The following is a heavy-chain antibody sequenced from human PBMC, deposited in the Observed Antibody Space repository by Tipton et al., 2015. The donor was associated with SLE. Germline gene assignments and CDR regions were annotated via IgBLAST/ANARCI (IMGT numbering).Heavy chain of an antibody. V-gene: IGHV3-30*02. D-gene: IGHD3-22*01. CDR3: AKMASYYDSSGYYYDYFDY. Sequence: GSLRLSCAASGFTFSSYGMHWVRQAPGKGLEWVAFIRYDGSNKYYADSVKGRFTISRDNSKNTLYLQMNSLRAEDTAVYYCAKMASYYDSSGYYYDYFDYWGQGTLVTVSS. CDR2: IRYDGSNK. CDR1: GFTFSSYG. J-gene: IGHJ4*02.